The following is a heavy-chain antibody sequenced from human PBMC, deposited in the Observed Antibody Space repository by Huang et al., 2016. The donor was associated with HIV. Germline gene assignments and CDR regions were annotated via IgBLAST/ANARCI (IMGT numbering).Heavy chain of an antibody. CDR1: GFTFDDFS. Sequence: EVHLVESGGGLVQPGRSLRLSCGASGFTFDDFSLHWVGQRPGKGLEYVSGITGDSDRVFYAASVKGRFTISRDNAKNSLYLQMTSLRVEDTALYYCAHLPEPSSPWTDYWGQGTLVTVSS. CDR2: ITGDSDRV. J-gene: IGHJ4*02. CDR3: AHLPEPSSPWTDY. D-gene: IGHD1-1*01. V-gene: IGHV3-9*01.